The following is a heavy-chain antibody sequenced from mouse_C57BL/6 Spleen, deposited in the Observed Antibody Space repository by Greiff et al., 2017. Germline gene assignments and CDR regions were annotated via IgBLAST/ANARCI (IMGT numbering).Heavy chain of an antibody. J-gene: IGHJ2*01. Sequence: VQLQQSGAELVRPGTSVQMSCKASGYTFTNYWIGWAKQRPGHGLEWIGDIYPGGGYTNYNEKFKGKATLTADKSSSTAYMQFSSLTSEDSAIYYCARNYGNQGNFDYWGQGTTLTVSS. D-gene: IGHD2-1*01. CDR1: GYTFTNYW. CDR2: IYPGGGYT. V-gene: IGHV1-63*01. CDR3: ARNYGNQGNFDY.